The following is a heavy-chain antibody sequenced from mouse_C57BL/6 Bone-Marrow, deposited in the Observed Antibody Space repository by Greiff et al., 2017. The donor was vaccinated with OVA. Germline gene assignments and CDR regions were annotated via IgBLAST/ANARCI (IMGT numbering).Heavy chain of an antibody. V-gene: IGHV5-16*01. D-gene: IGHD1-1*01. J-gene: IGHJ4*01. CDR1: GFTFSDYY. CDR3: ARGIYYYGSSYAMDY. CDR2: INYDGSST. Sequence: EVHLVESEGGLVQPGSSMKLSCTASGFTFSDYYMAWVRQVPEKGLEWVANINYDGSSTSYLDSLKSRFIISRDNAKNILYLQMSSLKSEDTATDYCARGIYYYGSSYAMDYWGQGTSVTVSS.